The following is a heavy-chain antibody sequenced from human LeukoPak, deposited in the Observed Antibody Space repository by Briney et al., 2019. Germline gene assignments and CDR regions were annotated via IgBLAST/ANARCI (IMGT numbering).Heavy chain of an antibody. D-gene: IGHD4-17*01. V-gene: IGHV3-21*01. J-gene: IGHJ2*01. CDR3: ARDVTKYQLATTVTDWYFDL. Sequence: GGSLRLSCAASGFTFSSYSMNWVRQAPGKGLEWVSSISGSSSYIYYADSVKGRFTISRDNAKNSLYLQMNSLRAEDTAVYYCARDVTKYQLATTVTDWYFDLWGRGTLVTVSS. CDR1: GFTFSSYS. CDR2: ISGSSSYI.